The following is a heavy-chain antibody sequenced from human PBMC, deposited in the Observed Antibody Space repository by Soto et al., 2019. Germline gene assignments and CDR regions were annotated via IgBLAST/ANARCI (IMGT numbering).Heavy chain of an antibody. CDR2: IIPIFGTA. CDR1: GGTFSSYA. CDR3: ARDTASSSVSGAFDI. Sequence: SVKVSCKASGGTFSSYAISWVRQAPGQGLEWMGGIIPIFGTANYAQKFQGRVTITADESTSTAYMELSSLRSEDTAVYYCARDTASSSVSGAFDIWGQGTMVTV. V-gene: IGHV1-69*13. D-gene: IGHD6-6*01. J-gene: IGHJ3*02.